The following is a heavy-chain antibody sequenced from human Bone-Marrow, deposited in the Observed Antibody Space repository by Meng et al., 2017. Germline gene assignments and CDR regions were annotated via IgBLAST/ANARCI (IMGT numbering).Heavy chain of an antibody. V-gene: IGHV3-30*04. D-gene: IGHD3-22*01. J-gene: IGHJ4*02. CDR3: AREMIPWGYDESSGLDY. Sequence: GRSLTLSCAVSGLTFDDYAMHWVRQAPGKGREWVAVISYDGSNKYYADSVKGRVTISRDNSKNTLYLQMNSLRAEDTAVYYCAREMIPWGYDESSGLDYWGQGTLVTVSS. CDR2: ISYDGSNK. CDR1: GLTFDDYA.